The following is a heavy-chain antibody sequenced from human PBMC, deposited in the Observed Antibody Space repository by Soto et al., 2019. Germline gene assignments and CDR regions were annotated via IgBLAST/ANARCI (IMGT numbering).Heavy chain of an antibody. CDR3: ARAFIVATRYYYGMDV. Sequence: EVQLVESGGGLIQPGGSLRLSCAASGFTVSSNYMSWVRQAPGKGLEWVSVIYSGGSTYYADSVKGRFTISRDNSKSTLYLQMNSLRAEDTAVYYCARAFIVATRYYYGMDVWGQGTTVTVSS. V-gene: IGHV3-53*01. J-gene: IGHJ6*02. D-gene: IGHD5-12*01. CDR2: IYSGGST. CDR1: GFTVSSNY.